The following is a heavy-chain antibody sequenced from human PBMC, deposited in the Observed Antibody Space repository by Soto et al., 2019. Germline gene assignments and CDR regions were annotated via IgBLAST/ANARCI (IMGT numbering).Heavy chain of an antibody. J-gene: IGHJ5*02. CDR2: ISWNSGNI. CDR1: GFTFDDYA. D-gene: IGHD3-10*01. Sequence: GGSLRLSCAASGFTFDDYAMHWVRQAPGKGLEWVSGISWNSGNIAYADSVKGRFTISRDNAKNSLYLQMNSLRAEDTALYYCAKDYGSGTWNWFDPWGQGTLVTVSS. V-gene: IGHV3-9*01. CDR3: AKDYGSGTWNWFDP.